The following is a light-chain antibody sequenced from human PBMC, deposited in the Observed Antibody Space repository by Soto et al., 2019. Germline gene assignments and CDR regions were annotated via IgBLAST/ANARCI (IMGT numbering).Light chain of an antibody. CDR3: QQLNSYPFLT. CDR1: QGISSY. J-gene: IGKJ4*01. V-gene: IGKV1-9*01. CDR2: DAS. Sequence: DIELTQSPSFLSASVGDRVTITCRASQGISSYLACYQQKPGKDPTRLIYDASTLQNGVPSRFSGSGSGTEFTLTISSLQPEDFATYYCQQLNSYPFLTFGGGTKVEIK.